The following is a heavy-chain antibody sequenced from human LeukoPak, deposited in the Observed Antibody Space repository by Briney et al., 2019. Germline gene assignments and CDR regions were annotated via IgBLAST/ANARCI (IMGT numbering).Heavy chain of an antibody. CDR3: AREAPTTYYYDSSGSRGWFDP. D-gene: IGHD3-22*01. CDR2: INPNSGGT. V-gene: IGHV1-2*02. Sequence: GASVKVSCKASGYTFTGYYMHWVRQAPGQGLEWMGWINPNSGGTNYAQKFQGRVTMTRDTSISTAYMELSRLRSDDTAVYYCAREAPTTYYYDSSGSRGWFDPWGQGTLVTVSS. J-gene: IGHJ5*02. CDR1: GYTFTGYY.